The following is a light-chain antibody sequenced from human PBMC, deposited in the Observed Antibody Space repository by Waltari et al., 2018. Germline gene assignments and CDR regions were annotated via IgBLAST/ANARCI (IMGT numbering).Light chain of an antibody. CDR2: HTS. CDR3: QQYNRWPPGT. V-gene: IGKV3-15*01. Sequence: TVITQSPATLSVSPGERATISCRTSQTIGLSLDWYQQRPGQAPRLLIYHTSTRATGVPARFSGSGSESEFTLTISTLQSEDVAVYYCQQYNRWPPGTFGQGTRVEI. CDR1: QTIGLS. J-gene: IGKJ1*01.